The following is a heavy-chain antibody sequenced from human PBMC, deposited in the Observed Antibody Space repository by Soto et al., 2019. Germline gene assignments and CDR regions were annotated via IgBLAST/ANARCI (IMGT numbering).Heavy chain of an antibody. CDR1: GFTFSSYG. CDR2: IWYDGSNR. J-gene: IGHJ6*03. V-gene: IGHV3-33*01. D-gene: IGHD1-26*01. Sequence: VGSLRLSCAASGFTFSSYGMHWVRQAPGKGLEWVAIIWYDGSNRYYADSVKGRFTISRDNSKNTLYLQMNSLRAEDTAVYYCARDPWEGIYYYYYMDVWGKGTTVTVSS. CDR3: ARDPWEGIYYYYYMDV.